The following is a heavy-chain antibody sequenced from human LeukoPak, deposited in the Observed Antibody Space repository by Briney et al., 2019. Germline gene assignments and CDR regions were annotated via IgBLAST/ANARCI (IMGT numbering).Heavy chain of an antibody. V-gene: IGHV4-34*01. CDR2: INHSGST. J-gene: IGHJ5*02. CDR1: GGSFSGYY. Sequence: PSETLSLTCAVYGGSFSGYYWSWIRQPPGKGLEWIGEINHSGSTNYNPSLKSRVTISVDTSKNQFSLKLSSVTAADTAVYYCARDGYSSSWYQINWFDPWGQGTLVTVSS. CDR3: ARDGYSSSWYQINWFDP. D-gene: IGHD6-13*01.